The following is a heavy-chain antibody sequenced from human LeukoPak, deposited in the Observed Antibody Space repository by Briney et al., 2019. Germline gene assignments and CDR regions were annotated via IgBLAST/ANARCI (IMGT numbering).Heavy chain of an antibody. CDR1: GFTSISYA. D-gene: IGHD2-15*01. J-gene: IGHJ3*02. Sequence: GGSLRLSCAGSGFTSISYAMTWVRQAPGKGLEWVSAISGGGARTHYADSVKGRFTISRDNSKNILYLQMNSLRAEDTALYYCARGYSRAAFDIWGQGTVVAVSS. V-gene: IGHV3-23*01. CDR3: ARGYSRAAFDI. CDR2: ISGGGART.